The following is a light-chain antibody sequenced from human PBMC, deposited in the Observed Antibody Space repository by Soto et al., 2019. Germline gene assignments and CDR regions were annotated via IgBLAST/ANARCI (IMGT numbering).Light chain of an antibody. CDR2: GTS. J-gene: IGKJ3*01. CDR3: PPYGSSLFT. V-gene: IGKV3-20*01. Sequence: DIVWTQSPGTLSLSPGERATLSCRASQSVSSTSLAWYQQKPGQAPRLLIYGTSTRATGIPDRFSGSGSGTDFTLPISRLEPEDFAVYYCPPYGSSLFTFGPGTKVAI. CDR1: QSVSSTS.